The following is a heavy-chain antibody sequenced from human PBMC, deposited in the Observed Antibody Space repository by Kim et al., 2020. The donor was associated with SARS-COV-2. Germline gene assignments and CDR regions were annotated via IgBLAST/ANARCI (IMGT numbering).Heavy chain of an antibody. CDR3: AKAWQQLVRFYFDY. CDR2: ISGSGGST. J-gene: IGHJ4*02. D-gene: IGHD6-13*01. CDR1: GFTFSSYA. Sequence: GGSLRLSCAASGFTFSSYAMSWVRQAPGKGLEWVSAISGSGGSTYYADSVKGRFTISRDNSKNTLYLQMNSLRAEYTAVYYCAKAWQQLVRFYFDYWGQGTLVTVSS. V-gene: IGHV3-23*01.